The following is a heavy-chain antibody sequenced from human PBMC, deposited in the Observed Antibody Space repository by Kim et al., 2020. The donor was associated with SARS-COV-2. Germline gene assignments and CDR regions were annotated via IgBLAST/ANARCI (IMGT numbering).Heavy chain of an antibody. V-gene: IGHV4-59*13. CDR1: GDSISSNY. D-gene: IGHD1-7*01. J-gene: IGHJ4*02. Sequence: SETLSLTCTVSGDSISSNYWSWIRQPPGKGLEWIGYIYYSGSTNYNPSLKSRVTISVDTSKNQFSLKLSSVTAADTAVYYCARLRNYYFDYWGQGTLVTVSS. CDR2: IYYSGST. CDR3: ARLRNYYFDY.